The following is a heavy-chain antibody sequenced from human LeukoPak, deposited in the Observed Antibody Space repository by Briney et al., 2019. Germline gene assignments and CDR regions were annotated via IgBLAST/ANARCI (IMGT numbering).Heavy chain of an antibody. V-gene: IGHV1-2*02. CDR2: INPNSGGT. Sequence: ASVKVSCKASGYTFTGYYMHWVRQAPGQGLEWMGWINPNSGGTNYAQKFQGRVTMTRDTSISTAYMELSRLRSDDTAVYYCAREPHSSGYWVDYWGQGTLVTVSS. CDR1: GYTFTGYY. D-gene: IGHD3-22*01. J-gene: IGHJ4*02. CDR3: AREPHSSGYWVDY.